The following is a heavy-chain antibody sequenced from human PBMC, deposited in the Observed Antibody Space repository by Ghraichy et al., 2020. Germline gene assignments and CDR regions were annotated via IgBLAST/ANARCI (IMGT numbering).Heavy chain of an antibody. J-gene: IGHJ4*02. CDR1: GFTFRNYD. CDR2: IGVAGDP. CDR3: VRGQKFYSDMIAYYAQPSYYFDY. D-gene: IGHD3-22*01. Sequence: GGSLRLSCVASGFTFRNYDMHWVRQSIGKGLEWVSTIGVAGDPSYPGSVKGRFTISRENGQNSLYLHMNSLRAGDTAVYFCVRGQKFYSDMIAYYAQPSYYFDYWGQGTLVTVSS. V-gene: IGHV3-13*05.